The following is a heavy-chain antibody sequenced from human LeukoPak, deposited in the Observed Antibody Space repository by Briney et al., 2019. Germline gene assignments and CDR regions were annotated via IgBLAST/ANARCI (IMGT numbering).Heavy chain of an antibody. CDR2: IIPIFGTA. V-gene: IGHV1-69*06. CDR3: ASQPTGFRLGELSY. J-gene: IGHJ4*02. Sequence: SVKVSCKASGGTFSSYAISWVRQAPGQGLEWMGGIIPIFGTANYAQKFQGRVTITADKSTSTAYMELSSLRSEDTAVYYCASQPTGFRLGELSYWGQGTLVTVSS. CDR1: GGTFSSYA. D-gene: IGHD3-16*02.